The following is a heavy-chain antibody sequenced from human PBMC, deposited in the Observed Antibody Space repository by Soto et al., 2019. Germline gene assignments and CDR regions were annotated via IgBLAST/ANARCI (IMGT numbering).Heavy chain of an antibody. J-gene: IGHJ6*02. CDR2: INHSGST. CDR1: GGSFSGYY. V-gene: IGHV4-34*01. CDR3: ARAGQLRFLEWSPSYYYGMDV. D-gene: IGHD3-3*01. Sequence: SETLSLTCAVYGGSFSGYYWSWIRQPPGKGLEWIGEINHSGSTNYNPSLKSRVTISVDTSKNQFSLKLSSVTAADTAVYYCARAGQLRFLEWSPSYYYGMDVWGQGTTVTVSS.